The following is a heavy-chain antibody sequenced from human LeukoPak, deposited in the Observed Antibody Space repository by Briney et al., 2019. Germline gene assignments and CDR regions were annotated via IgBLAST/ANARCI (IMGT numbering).Heavy chain of an antibody. D-gene: IGHD2-2*01. CDR3: VRDCSSANCYSPFDY. J-gene: IGHJ4*02. CDR2: INPNNGGT. V-gene: IGHV1-2*04. Sequence: GASVKVSCKASGYTFTDHYIHWVRQAPGQGPEWVGWINPNNGGTNYAQKFRGWITMTSDTSISTVYLEMRSLRSDDAAVFYCVRDCSSANCYSPFDYWGQGTLVTVAS. CDR1: GYTFTDHY.